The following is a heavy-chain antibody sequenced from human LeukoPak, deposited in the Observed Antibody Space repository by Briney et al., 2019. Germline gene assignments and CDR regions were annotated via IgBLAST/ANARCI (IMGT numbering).Heavy chain of an antibody. CDR3: ARGRLSGYQAGLKAFDI. CDR1: GGSIYSYY. J-gene: IGHJ3*02. V-gene: IGHV4-59*01. CDR2: IYYSGST. D-gene: IGHD3-3*01. Sequence: PSETLSLTCTVSGGSIYSYYWSWIRQPPGKGLEWIGYIYYSGSTNYNPSLKSRVTISVDTSKNQFSLKLSSVTAADTAVYYCARGRLSGYQAGLKAFDIWGQGTMVTVSS.